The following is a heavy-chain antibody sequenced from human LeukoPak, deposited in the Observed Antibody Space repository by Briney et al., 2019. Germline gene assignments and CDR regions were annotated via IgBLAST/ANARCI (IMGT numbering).Heavy chain of an antibody. CDR1: GGTFSSYA. CDR2: IIPILGIA. J-gene: IGHJ3*02. CDR3: ERHIVVVTAIPAFDI. D-gene: IGHD2-21*02. Sequence: SVKVSCKASGGTFSSYAISWVRQAPGQGLEWMGRIIPILGIANYAQKFQGRVTITADKSTSTAYMELSSLRSEDTAVYYCERHIVVVTAIPAFDIWGQGTMVTVSS. V-gene: IGHV1-69*04.